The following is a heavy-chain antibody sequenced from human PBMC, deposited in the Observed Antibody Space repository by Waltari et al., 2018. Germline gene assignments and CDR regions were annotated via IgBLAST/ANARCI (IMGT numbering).Heavy chain of an antibody. Sequence: EVQLVESGGGLVQPGGSLRLSCAASGFTFSSYAMSGVRQAPGKGLEWVSTISGSGSSTYYADSVKGRFTISRDNSKKMLYLQMNSLRAEDTAVYYCAKGVYEWEINYFDNWGQGTLVTVSS. V-gene: IGHV3-23*04. CDR1: GFTFSSYA. J-gene: IGHJ4*02. CDR2: ISGSGSST. D-gene: IGHD6-19*01. CDR3: AKGVYEWEINYFDN.